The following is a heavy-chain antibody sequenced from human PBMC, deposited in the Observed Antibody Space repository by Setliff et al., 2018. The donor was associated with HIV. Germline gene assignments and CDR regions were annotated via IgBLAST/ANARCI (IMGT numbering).Heavy chain of an antibody. CDR3: ARFDVTPMTTRDY. V-gene: IGHV4-38-2*02. Sequence: PSETLSLTCTVSGYSISSDYWWGWIRQPPGKGLEWIGSIYHSGNTYYNPSLKSRVIISVDTSKNQFSLKLTSVTAADTAVFYCARFDVTPMTTRDYWGQGTQVTVSS. CDR1: GYSISSDYW. D-gene: IGHD4-17*01. CDR2: IYHSGNT. J-gene: IGHJ4*02.